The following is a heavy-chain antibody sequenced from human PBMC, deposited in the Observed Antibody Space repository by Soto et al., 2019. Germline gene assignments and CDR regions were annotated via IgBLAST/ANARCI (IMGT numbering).Heavy chain of an antibody. CDR2: IWYDGSYK. CDR3: AKDEGRYTYGLRDC. D-gene: IGHD5-18*01. Sequence: GGSLRLSCAASGFTFSNYGMHWVRQAPGKGLEWVAVIWYDGSYKYYADSVKGRFTISRDNSRTTLHLQMNSLRAEDTAVYYCAKDEGRYTYGLRDCWGQGTLVTVSS. V-gene: IGHV3-33*06. CDR1: GFTFSNYG. J-gene: IGHJ4*02.